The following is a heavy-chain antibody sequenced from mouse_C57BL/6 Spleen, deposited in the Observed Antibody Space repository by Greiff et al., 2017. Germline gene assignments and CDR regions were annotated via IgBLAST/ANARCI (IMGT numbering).Heavy chain of an antibody. Sequence: QVQLQQSDAELVKPGASVKISCKVSGYTFTDHTIHWMKQRPEQGLEWIGYIYPRDGSTKYNEKFKGKATLTADKSSSTAYMQLNSLTSEDSAVYFCARPPYYGSSPYYFDYWGQGTTLTVSS. CDR1: GYTFTDHT. V-gene: IGHV1-78*01. D-gene: IGHD1-1*01. CDR2: IYPRDGST. J-gene: IGHJ2*01. CDR3: ARPPYYGSSPYYFDY.